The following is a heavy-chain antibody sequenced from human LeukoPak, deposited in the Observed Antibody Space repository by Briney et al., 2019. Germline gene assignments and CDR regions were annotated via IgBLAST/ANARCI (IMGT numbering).Heavy chain of an antibody. CDR1: GFSLMNAW. Sequence: GGSLRLSCAASGFSLMNAWMIWVRQAPGKGLEWVGRIKSNADGGTPDYAAPARGRFTISRDDSKNTLYLQMNSLKTEDTAVYYCTTFYHEYSPYWGRGTLVTVSS. J-gene: IGHJ4*02. V-gene: IGHV3-15*01. CDR3: TTFYHEYSPY. D-gene: IGHD2/OR15-2a*01. CDR2: IKSNADGGTP.